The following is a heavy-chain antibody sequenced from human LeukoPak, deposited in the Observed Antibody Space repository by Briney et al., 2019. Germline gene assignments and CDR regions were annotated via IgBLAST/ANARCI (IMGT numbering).Heavy chain of an antibody. CDR3: ARTTEGGYTYDYFYYYYMDV. D-gene: IGHD5-18*01. J-gene: IGHJ6*03. V-gene: IGHV4-59*02. CDR1: GGTVSDYY. Sequence: PSETLSLTCTISGGTVSDYYWSWIRQSPGKGLEWFGYLYYSGSTNYNPSLKSRVTMSVDMSNDQFSLKLRTVTAADTAVYYCARTTEGGYTYDYFYYYYMDVWGKGTTVTISS. CDR2: LYYSGST.